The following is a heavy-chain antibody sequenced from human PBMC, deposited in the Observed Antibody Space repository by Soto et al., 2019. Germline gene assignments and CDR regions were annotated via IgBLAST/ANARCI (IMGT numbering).Heavy chain of an antibody. V-gene: IGHV1-69*01. CDR1: GGTFSSYA. CDR3: ARDGTGTTTGYYYYGMDV. J-gene: IGHJ6*02. CDR2: IIPIFGTA. D-gene: IGHD1-7*01. Sequence: QVQLVQSGAEVKKPGSSVKVSCKASGGTFSSYAISWVRQAPGQGLEWMGGIIPIFGTANYAPKFQGRVTITADASTSTAYMELSSLRSEDTAVYYCARDGTGTTTGYYYYGMDVWGQGTTVTVSS.